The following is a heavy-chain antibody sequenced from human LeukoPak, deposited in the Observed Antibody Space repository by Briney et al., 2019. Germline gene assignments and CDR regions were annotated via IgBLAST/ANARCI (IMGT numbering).Heavy chain of an antibody. CDR2: ISTTSDYI. V-gene: IGHV3-21*04. D-gene: IGHD3-22*01. Sequence: PGGSLRLSCAASGFTFSSYNMNWVRQAPGKGLEWVSSISTTSDYIYYADSLKGRFTISRDNAKNSLYLQMNSLRVEDTAVYYCARGLFLSGYLDAFDIWGQGTVVTVSS. J-gene: IGHJ3*02. CDR1: GFTFSSYN. CDR3: ARGLFLSGYLDAFDI.